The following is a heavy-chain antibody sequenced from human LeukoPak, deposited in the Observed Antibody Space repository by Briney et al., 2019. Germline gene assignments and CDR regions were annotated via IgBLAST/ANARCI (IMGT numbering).Heavy chain of an antibody. V-gene: IGHV3-15*01. D-gene: IGHD2/OR15-2a*01. CDR3: TTFYHEYSPY. Sequence: GGSLRLSCAASGFSFMNAWMIWVRQAPGKGLEWVGRIKSNADGGTPDYAAPARGGFTISRDDSKNTLYLQMNSLKTEDTAVYYCTTFYHEYSPYWGRGTLVTVSS. J-gene: IGHJ4*02. CDR2: IKSNADGGTP. CDR1: GFSFMNAW.